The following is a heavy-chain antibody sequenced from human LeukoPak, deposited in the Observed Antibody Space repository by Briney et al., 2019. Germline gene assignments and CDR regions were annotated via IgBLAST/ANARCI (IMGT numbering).Heavy chain of an antibody. CDR2: IYSGGST. V-gene: IGHV3-53*04. CDR1: GFTVSSNY. Sequence: GGSLRLSCAASGFTVSSNYISWVRQAPGKGLEWVSVIYSGGSTYYADSVKGRFTISRHNSKNTLYLQMNSLGAEDTAVYYCACGDCYSNHESPFDYWGQGTLVTVSS. D-gene: IGHD2-21*02. J-gene: IGHJ4*02. CDR3: ACGDCYSNHESPFDY.